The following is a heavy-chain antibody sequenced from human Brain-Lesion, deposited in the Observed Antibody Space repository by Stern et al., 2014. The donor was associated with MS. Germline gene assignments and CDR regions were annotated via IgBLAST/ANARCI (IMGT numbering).Heavy chain of an antibody. D-gene: IGHD5-18*01. CDR1: GGSISSGSYY. CDR3: VRETGGYTYGDTDFFDF. CDR2: IYASGST. V-gene: IGHV4-61*02. Sequence: DQLVESGPGLVKPSQTLSLTCSVSGGSISSGSYYWNWIRQPAGKGLEWIGRIYASGSTNYSPSLKSRVFISGDPSKNQFSLKLSSVTAADAAMYYCVRETGGYTYGDTDFFDFWGQGTLVTVSS. J-gene: IGHJ4*02.